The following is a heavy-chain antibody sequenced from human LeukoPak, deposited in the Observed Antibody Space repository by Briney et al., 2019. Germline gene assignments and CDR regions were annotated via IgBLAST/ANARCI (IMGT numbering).Heavy chain of an antibody. J-gene: IGHJ4*02. CDR1: GYTFTGYY. V-gene: IGHV1-2*02. Sequence: ASVKVSCKASGYTFTGYYMHWVRQAPGQGLEWMGWINPNSGGTNYAQKFQGRVTMTRDTSISTAYMELSRLRSDDTAVYYCARDLWWSSGSHFGYWGQGTLVTVSS. CDR2: INPNSGGT. CDR3: ARDLWWSSGSHFGY. D-gene: IGHD1-26*01.